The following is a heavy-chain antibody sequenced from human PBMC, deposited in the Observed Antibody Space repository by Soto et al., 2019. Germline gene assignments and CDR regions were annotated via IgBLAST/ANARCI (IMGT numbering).Heavy chain of an antibody. Sequence: GESLKISCKGSGYSFTSYWIGWVRQMPGKGLEWMGIIYPGDSDTRYSPSFQGQVTISADKSISTAYLQWSSLKASDTAMYYCARHPDYWSGYPGSMDVWGQGTTVTVSS. V-gene: IGHV5-51*01. CDR1: GYSFTSYW. CDR2: IYPGDSDT. D-gene: IGHD3-3*01. CDR3: ARHPDYWSGYPGSMDV. J-gene: IGHJ6*02.